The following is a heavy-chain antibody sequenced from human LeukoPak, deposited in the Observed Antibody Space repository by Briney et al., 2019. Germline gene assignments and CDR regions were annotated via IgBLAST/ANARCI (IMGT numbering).Heavy chain of an antibody. J-gene: IGHJ4*02. CDR1: GYTFTGYY. V-gene: IGHV1-2*02. CDR2: INPNSGGT. CDR3: ATSRGYCSSTSCRDDYYFDY. D-gene: IGHD2-2*01. Sequence: ASVKVSCKASGYTFTGYYMHWVRQAPGQGLEWMGWINPNSGGTNYAQKFQGRVTMTEDTSTDTAYMELSSLRSEDTAVYYCATSRGYCSSTSCRDDYYFDYWGQGTLVTVSS.